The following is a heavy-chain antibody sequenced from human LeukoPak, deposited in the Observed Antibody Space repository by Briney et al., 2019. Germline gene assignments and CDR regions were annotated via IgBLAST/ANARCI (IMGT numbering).Heavy chain of an antibody. CDR3: ARDWVTWTNDAFDI. J-gene: IGHJ3*02. CDR2: INNDGSST. CDR1: GFTFSSFS. V-gene: IGHV3-74*01. D-gene: IGHD3/OR15-3a*01. Sequence: GGSLRLSCAASGFTFSSFSMIWVRQAPGKGLVWVSRINNDGSSTSYADSVKGRFTISRDNAKNTLYLQMNSLRAEDTAVYYCARDWVTWTNDAFDIWGQGTMVTVSS.